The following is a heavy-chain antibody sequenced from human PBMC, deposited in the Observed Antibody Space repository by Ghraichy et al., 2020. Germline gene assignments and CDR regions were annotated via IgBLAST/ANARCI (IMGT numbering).Heavy chain of an antibody. J-gene: IGHJ4*02. CDR1: GFTFSSYE. Sequence: GGSLRLSCAASGFTFSSYEMNWVRRAPGKGLEWVSYISSSGSTIYYADSVKGRFTISRDNAKNSLYLQMNSLRAEDTAVYYCARSTTVTTFDYWGQGTLVTVSS. CDR3: ARSTTVTTFDY. V-gene: IGHV3-48*03. D-gene: IGHD4-17*01. CDR2: ISSSGSTI.